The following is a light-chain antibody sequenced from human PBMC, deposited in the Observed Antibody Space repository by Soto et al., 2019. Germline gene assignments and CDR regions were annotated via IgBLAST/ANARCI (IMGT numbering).Light chain of an antibody. CDR1: QSVSSY. CDR2: DAS. J-gene: IGKJ4*01. V-gene: IGKV3-11*01. CDR3: QQRNIWPLT. Sequence: EIVLTQSPVTLSLSPGERATLSCRASQSVSSYLAWYQQKPGQAPRLLIYDASNRATGIPARFSGSGSGTDFTLTISSLEPEDFAVYYCQQRNIWPLTFGGGTKVEIK.